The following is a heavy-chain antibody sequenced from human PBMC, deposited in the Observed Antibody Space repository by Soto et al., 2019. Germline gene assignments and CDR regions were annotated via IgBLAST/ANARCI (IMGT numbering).Heavy chain of an antibody. J-gene: IGHJ6*02. CDR1: GGTFSNDA. CDR2: IIPIFGTT. V-gene: IGHV1-69*01. CDR3: ATGLRTGNYGMDV. Sequence: QEQLVQAGAEVKKPGSSVRISCRASGGTFSNDAVSWVRQAPGQGLQWMGGIIPIFGTTHYAQKFQGKATITAKESTATAYMELRSVTSEDTAVYYCATGLRTGNYGMDVWGQGTSFTVS.